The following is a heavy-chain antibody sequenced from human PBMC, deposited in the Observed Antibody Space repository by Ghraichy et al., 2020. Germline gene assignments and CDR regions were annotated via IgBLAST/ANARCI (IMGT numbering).Heavy chain of an antibody. CDR3: ARAVAGTYYYYGMDV. V-gene: IGHV3-48*02. CDR1: GFTFSSYS. CDR2: ISSSSSTI. D-gene: IGHD6-19*01. J-gene: IGHJ6*02. Sequence: LSLTCAASGFTFSSYSMNWVRQAPGKGLEWVSYISSSSSTIYYADSVKGRFTISRDNAKNSLYLQMNSLRDEDTAVYYCARAVAGTYYYYGMDVWGQGTTVTVSS.